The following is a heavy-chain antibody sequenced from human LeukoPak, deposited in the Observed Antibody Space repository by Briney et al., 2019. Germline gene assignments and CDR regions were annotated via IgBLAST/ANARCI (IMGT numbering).Heavy chain of an antibody. Sequence: GASVKVSCKASGYTFTGYYMHWVRQAPGQGLDYMGWINPDSGGTNYAQNFQGRVTMTRDTSISTAYMELSRLRSDDTAVYYCAREGVYYYGSGSYFDVGWGQGTLVTVSS. CDR3: AREGVYYYGSGSYFDVG. CDR2: INPDSGGT. V-gene: IGHV1-2*02. CDR1: GYTFTGYY. J-gene: IGHJ4*02. D-gene: IGHD3-10*01.